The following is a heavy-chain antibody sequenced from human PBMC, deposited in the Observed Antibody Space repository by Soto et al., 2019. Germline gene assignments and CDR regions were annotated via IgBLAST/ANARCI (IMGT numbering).Heavy chain of an antibody. V-gene: IGHV1-18*01. CDR2: INVGNGNT. J-gene: IGHJ4*02. CDR1: GYTFTTYD. Sequence: ASVKVSCKASGYTFTTYDISWVRQAPGQGLEWMGWINVGNGNTRYSQKFQGRLTLTRDTPGNTAYLELNSLISEDTAVYYCATPQDYDGCLDSWGQETLVTVSS. CDR3: ATPQDYDGCLDS. D-gene: IGHD3-22*01.